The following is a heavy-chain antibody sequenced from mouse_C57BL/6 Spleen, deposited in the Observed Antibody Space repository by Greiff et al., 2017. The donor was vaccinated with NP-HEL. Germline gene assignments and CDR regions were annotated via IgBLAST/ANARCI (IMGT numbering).Heavy chain of an antibody. V-gene: IGHV1-85*01. Sequence: QVQLQQSGPELVKPGASVKLSCKASGYTFTSYDINWVKQRPGQGLEWIGRIYPRGGSTKYNEKFKGQATLTVDTSSSTAYMELHSLTSEDAAVYFCARSRDDYGGVWGTGTTVTVSS. J-gene: IGHJ1*03. CDR2: IYPRGGST. CDR3: ARSRDDYGGV. CDR1: GYTFTSYD. D-gene: IGHD2-4*01.